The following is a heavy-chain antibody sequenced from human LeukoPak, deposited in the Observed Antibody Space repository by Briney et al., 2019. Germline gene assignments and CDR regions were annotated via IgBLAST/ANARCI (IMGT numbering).Heavy chain of an antibody. V-gene: IGHV3-21*01. J-gene: IGHJ4*02. CDR2: ISSSSSYI. CDR1: GFTFRSYS. D-gene: IGHD3-16*01. CDR3: ARVGGLRASDY. Sequence: GGSLRLSCAASGFTFRSYSMNWVRQAPGRGGEWVSYISSSSSYIYYADSVKGRFTLSRDNAKNSLYLQMNSLRAEDTAVYYYARVGGLRASDYWGQGTLVTVSS.